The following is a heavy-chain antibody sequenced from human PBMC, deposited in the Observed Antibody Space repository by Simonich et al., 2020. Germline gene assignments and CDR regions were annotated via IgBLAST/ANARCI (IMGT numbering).Heavy chain of an antibody. CDR2: NNPNSGGT. D-gene: IGHD2-2*01. J-gene: IGHJ3*02. CDR1: GYTCTGYY. V-gene: IGHV1-2*02. CDR3: ARDPVVPAAIRNAFDI. Sequence: QVQLVQSGAEVKKPGASVKVSCKAFGYTCTGYYMHWVGQAPGQGLEWMGRNNPNSGGTNCAQKFQGRGTRPRNTSISTAYMELSRLRSDDTAVYYCARDPVVPAAIRNAFDIWGQGTMVTVSS.